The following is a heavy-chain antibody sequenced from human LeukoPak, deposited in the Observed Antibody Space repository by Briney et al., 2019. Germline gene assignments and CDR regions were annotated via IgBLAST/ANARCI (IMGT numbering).Heavy chain of an antibody. V-gene: IGHV3-30*04. J-gene: IGHJ4*02. CDR2: ISYDGSNK. CDR3: AKGINYDFWSGYYHFDY. CDR1: GFTFSSYA. D-gene: IGHD3-3*01. Sequence: GGSLRLSCAASGFTFSSYAMHWVRQAPGKGLEWVAVISYDGSNKYYADSVKGRFTISRDNSKNTLYLQMNSLRAEDTALYYCAKGINYDFWSGYYHFDYWGQGTLVTVSS.